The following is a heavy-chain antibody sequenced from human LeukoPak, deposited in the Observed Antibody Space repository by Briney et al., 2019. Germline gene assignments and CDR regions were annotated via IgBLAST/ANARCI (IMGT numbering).Heavy chain of an antibody. J-gene: IGHJ6*02. CDR1: GYTFTSYD. CDR3: ASMGYCSGGSCYPYYYYGMDV. CDR2: MNRNSGNT. V-gene: IGHV1-8*01. D-gene: IGHD2-15*01. Sequence: ASVKVSCKASGYTFTSYDINWVRQATGQGLEWMGWMNRNSGNTGYAQKFQGRVTMTRNTSISTAYMELSSLRSEDTAVYYCASMGYCSGGSCYPYYYYGMDVWGQGTTVTVSS.